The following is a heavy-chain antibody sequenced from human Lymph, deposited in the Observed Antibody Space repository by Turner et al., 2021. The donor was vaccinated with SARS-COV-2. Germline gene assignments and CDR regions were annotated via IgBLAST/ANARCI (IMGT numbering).Heavy chain of an antibody. CDR1: GFTIGDYA. Sequence: EVQLVESGGGLVQPGRSLGLSCIASGFTIGDYAMSWVRQAPGKGLEWVGFIRSKAYGGTTQYAASVKGRFTISRDDSKSIAYLQMHSLKTEDTAVYYCTRVKYCSGGSCYGYHFDYWGQGSLVTVSS. J-gene: IGHJ4*02. CDR3: TRVKYCSGGSCYGYHFDY. CDR2: IRSKAYGGTT. D-gene: IGHD2-15*01. V-gene: IGHV3-49*04.